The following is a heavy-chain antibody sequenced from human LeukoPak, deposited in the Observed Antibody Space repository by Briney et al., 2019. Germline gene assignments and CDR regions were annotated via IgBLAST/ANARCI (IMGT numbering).Heavy chain of an antibody. CDR2: IPYDGSNK. V-gene: IGHV3-30-3*01. CDR3: ARDLYGSGWYEVWDY. J-gene: IGHJ4*02. CDR1: GFTFSSYA. D-gene: IGHD6-19*01. Sequence: PGGSLRLSCAASGFTFSSYAMHWVRQAPGKGLEWVAVIPYDGSNKYYADSVKGRFTISRDNSKNTLYLQMNSLRAEDTAVYYCARDLYGSGWYEVWDYWGQGTLVTVSS.